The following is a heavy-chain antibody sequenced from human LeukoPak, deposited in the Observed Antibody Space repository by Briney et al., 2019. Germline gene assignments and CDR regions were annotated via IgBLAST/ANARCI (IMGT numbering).Heavy chain of an antibody. CDR3: ARGMAVAGIYMY. D-gene: IGHD6-19*01. V-gene: IGHV3-30*09. J-gene: IGHJ4*02. CDR2: ISYDGVNT. CDR1: GFTFSTYA. Sequence: GRSLRLSCAASGFTFSTYAIHWVRQAPGEGLEWVAVISYDGVNTFYADSVKGRFAVSRDNSKKTVYLQMNSLRSDDTAVYYCARGMAVAGIYMYWGQGTLVTVSS.